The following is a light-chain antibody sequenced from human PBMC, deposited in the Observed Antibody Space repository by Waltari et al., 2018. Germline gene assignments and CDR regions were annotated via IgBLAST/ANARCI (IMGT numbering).Light chain of an antibody. CDR3: QQYNNWPPMYT. CDR1: QSVSSN. Sequence: EIVMTQSPATLSVSPGERATRPCMASQSVSSNLAWYQQKPGQAPRLLIYGASTRATGIPARFSGSGSGTEFTLTISSMQSEDFAVYYCQQYNNWPPMYTFGQGTKLEIK. CDR2: GAS. V-gene: IGKV3-15*01. J-gene: IGKJ2*01.